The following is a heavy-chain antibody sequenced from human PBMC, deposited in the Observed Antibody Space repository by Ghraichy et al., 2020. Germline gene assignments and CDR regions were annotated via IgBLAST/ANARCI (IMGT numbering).Heavy chain of an antibody. V-gene: IGHV1-18*01. D-gene: IGHD3-22*01. Sequence: ASVKVSCKASGYTFTSFGISWVRQAPGQGLEWMGWISGYNDKTKYAQKFQGRVTLTIDTATSTAYMALRSLRSDDTAVFYCARETRDYYDRSGYSQRYGMDVWGQGTTVTVSS. CDR3: ARETRDYYDRSGYSQRYGMDV. CDR2: ISGYNDKT. J-gene: IGHJ6*02. CDR1: GYTFTSFG.